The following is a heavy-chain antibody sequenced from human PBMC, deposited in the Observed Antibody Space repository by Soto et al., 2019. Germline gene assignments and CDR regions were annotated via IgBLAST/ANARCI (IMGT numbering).Heavy chain of an antibody. CDR1: GFTFSSYG. J-gene: IGHJ4*02. D-gene: IGHD5-12*01. Sequence: SLRLSCAASGFTFSSYGMHWVRQAPGKGLEWLAVISYDGSNKYYAGSVKGRFTISRDNSKNTLYLQMNSLRAEDTAVYYWAKVREGWLRFHFGGYFDYWGQGTLVTVS. V-gene: IGHV3-30*18. CDR3: AKVREGWLRFHFGGYFDY. CDR2: ISYDGSNK.